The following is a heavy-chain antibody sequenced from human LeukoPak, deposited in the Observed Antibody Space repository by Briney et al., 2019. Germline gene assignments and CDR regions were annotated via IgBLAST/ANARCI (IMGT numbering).Heavy chain of an antibody. CDR2: IYPGDSDT. D-gene: IGHD3-10*01. CDR1: GYRFGTYW. CDR3: ARRDHYDSGPTDY. Sequence: GESLKISCKGSGYRFGTYWIGWVRQMPGKGLEWMGIIYPGDSDTRYSPSFQGQVTISADKSISTAYLQWSSLKASDTAMYYCARRDHYDSGPTDYWGQGTLVTVSS. J-gene: IGHJ4*02. V-gene: IGHV5-51*01.